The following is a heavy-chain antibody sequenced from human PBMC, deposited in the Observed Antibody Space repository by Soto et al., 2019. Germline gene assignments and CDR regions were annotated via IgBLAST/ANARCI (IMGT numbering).Heavy chain of an antibody. D-gene: IGHD5-12*01. Sequence: QVQLVESGGGVVQPGRSLRLSCAASGFTFSSYGMHWVRQAPGKGLEWVAVIWYDGSNKYYADSVKGRFTISRDNSKNTLYLQMNSLRAEDTAVYYCARDQDGYNLVSFYWGQGTLVTVSS. CDR1: GFTFSSYG. CDR3: ARDQDGYNLVSFY. V-gene: IGHV3-33*01. CDR2: IWYDGSNK. J-gene: IGHJ4*02.